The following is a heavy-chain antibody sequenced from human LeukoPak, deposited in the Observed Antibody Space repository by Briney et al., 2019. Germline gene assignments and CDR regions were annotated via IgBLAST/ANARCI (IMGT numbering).Heavy chain of an antibody. D-gene: IGHD2-2*01. J-gene: IGHJ6*03. V-gene: IGHV3-48*01. CDR3: ARDRRYCSSTSCYFFYYMDV. CDR2: ISSSSSTI. CDR1: GFTFSSYS. Sequence: GGSLRLSCAASGFTFSSYSMNWVRQAPGKGLEWVSYISSSSSTIYYADSVKGRFTISRDNAKNSLYLQMNSLRAEDTAAYYCARDRRYCSSTSCYFFYYMDVWGKGTTVTVSS.